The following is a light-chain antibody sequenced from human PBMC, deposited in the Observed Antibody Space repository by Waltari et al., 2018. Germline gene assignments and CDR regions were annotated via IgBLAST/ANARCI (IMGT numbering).Light chain of an antibody. Sequence: SSELTQDPAVSVALGQTVRITCQGDSLRSFYASWYQQRPGQAPLLVIYGENNRRSRLPDRFSGSSSGNTASLIITGAQAEESADYYCNSRESSDNHLVFGGGTKLTVL. CDR3: NSRESSDNHLV. J-gene: IGLJ2*01. CDR1: SLRSFY. V-gene: IGLV3-19*01. CDR2: GEN.